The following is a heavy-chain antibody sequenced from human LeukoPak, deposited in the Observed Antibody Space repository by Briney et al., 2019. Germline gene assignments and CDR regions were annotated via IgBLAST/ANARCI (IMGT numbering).Heavy chain of an antibody. D-gene: IGHD3-22*01. V-gene: IGHV4-34*01. J-gene: IGHJ6*02. CDR1: GGSFSGYY. Sequence: PSETLSLTCAVYGGSFSGYYWSWIRQPPGKGLEWIGEINHSGSTNYNPSLKSRVTISVDTSKNQFSLKLSSVTAADTAVYYCARDTMNYYDSSGFYYYYGMDVWGQGTTVTVSS. CDR2: INHSGST. CDR3: ARDTMNYYDSSGFYYYYGMDV.